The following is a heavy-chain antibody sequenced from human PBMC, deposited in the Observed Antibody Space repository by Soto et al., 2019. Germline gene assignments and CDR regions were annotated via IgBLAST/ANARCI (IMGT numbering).Heavy chain of an antibody. CDR3: AKDPEYNWNYVYRSGYYFDY. CDR2: ISGSGGST. J-gene: IGHJ4*02. V-gene: IGHV3-23*01. CDR1: GFTFSSYA. Sequence: GGSLRLSCAASGFTFSSYAMSWVRQAPGKGLEWVSAISGSGGSTYYADSVKGRFTISRDNSKNTLYLQMNSLGAEDTAVYYCAKDPEYNWNYVYRSGYYFDYWGQGTLVTVSS. D-gene: IGHD1-7*01.